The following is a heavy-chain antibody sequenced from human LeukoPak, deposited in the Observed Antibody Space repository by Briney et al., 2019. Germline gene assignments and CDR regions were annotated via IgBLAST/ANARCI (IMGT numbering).Heavy chain of an antibody. V-gene: IGHV1-18*04. J-gene: IGHJ3*02. CDR3: AREGIAAAAADAFDI. CDR1: GYTFTSYG. CDR2: ISAYSGNT. D-gene: IGHD6-13*01. Sequence: ASVKVSCKASGYTFTSYGISWVRQAPGQGLEWMGWISAYSGNTNYAQKLQGRVTMTTDTSTSTAYMELRSLRSDDTAVYYCAREGIAAAAADAFDIWGQGTMVTVSS.